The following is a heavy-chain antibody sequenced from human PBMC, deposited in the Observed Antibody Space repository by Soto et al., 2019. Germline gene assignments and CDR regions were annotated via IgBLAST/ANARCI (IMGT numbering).Heavy chain of an antibody. CDR2: IHSGGDT. Sequence: EVQLVESGGGLVQPGGSLRLSCAASGFTVSSNYMTWVRQAPGKGLEWVSVIHSGGDTYYANSVKGRFTVSRHDSKNTLYLQLNSLTPEDTAVYYCARDGPYYYASRMDVWRQGTTVTVSS. J-gene: IGHJ6*02. CDR3: ARDGPYYYASRMDV. D-gene: IGHD3-10*01. V-gene: IGHV3-53*04. CDR1: GFTVSSNY.